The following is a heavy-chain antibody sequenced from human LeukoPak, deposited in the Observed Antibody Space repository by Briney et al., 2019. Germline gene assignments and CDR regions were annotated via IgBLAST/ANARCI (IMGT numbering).Heavy chain of an antibody. Sequence: SETLSLTCTVSGGSISSYYWSWIRQPPGKGLEWIGEFNHSGSTNYNPSLKSRVTISVDTSKNQFSLKLSSVTAADTAVYYCARGAPRYGPLVRGSSWYRGWFDPWGQGTLVTVSS. CDR3: ARGAPRYGPLVRGSSWYRGWFDP. D-gene: IGHD6-13*01. J-gene: IGHJ5*02. V-gene: IGHV4-34*01. CDR1: GGSISSYY. CDR2: FNHSGST.